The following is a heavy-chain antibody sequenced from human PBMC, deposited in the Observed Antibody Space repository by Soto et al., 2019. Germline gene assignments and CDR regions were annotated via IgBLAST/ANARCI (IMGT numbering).Heavy chain of an antibody. Sequence: ASVKVSCKASGYTFTGYYMHWVRQAPGQGLEWMGWINPNSGGTNYAQKFQGRVTMTRDTSISTAYMELSRLRSDDTTVYYCAGSLYDFWSGYPFDPWGQGTLVTVSS. D-gene: IGHD3-3*01. CDR3: AGSLYDFWSGYPFDP. CDR1: GYTFTGYY. CDR2: INPNSGGT. V-gene: IGHV1-2*02. J-gene: IGHJ5*02.